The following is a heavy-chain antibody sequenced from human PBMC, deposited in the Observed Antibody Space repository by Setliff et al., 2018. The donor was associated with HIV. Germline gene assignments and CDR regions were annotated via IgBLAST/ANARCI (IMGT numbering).Heavy chain of an antibody. CDR3: AKDQGCSRTSCYGNYYYGMDV. D-gene: IGHD2-2*01. Sequence: SETLSLTCTVSGGSISSGSYYWSWIRQPAGKGLEWIGRIYSSGGTNYNPSLKSRVTISVDTSKNQFSLKLSSVTAADTAVYYCAKDQGCSRTSCYGNYYYGMDVWGQGTTVTVSS. J-gene: IGHJ6*02. CDR2: IYSSGGT. CDR1: GGSISSGSYY. V-gene: IGHV4-61*02.